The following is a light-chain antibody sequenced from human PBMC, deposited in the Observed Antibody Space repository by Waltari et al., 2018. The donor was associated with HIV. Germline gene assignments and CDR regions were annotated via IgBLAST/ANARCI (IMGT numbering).Light chain of an antibody. CDR1: NSDVGAYNY. J-gene: IGLJ2*01. CDR2: EVT. Sequence: QSALTQPASVSGSPGQSITISCTGTNSDVGAYNYVSWYQQHPGKAPKLLICEVTNRPPGISNRFSGSKSGNTASMTISGLQPEDEADYYCSSYTITTAIVFGGGTKLTVL. V-gene: IGLV2-14*01. CDR3: SSYTITTAIV.